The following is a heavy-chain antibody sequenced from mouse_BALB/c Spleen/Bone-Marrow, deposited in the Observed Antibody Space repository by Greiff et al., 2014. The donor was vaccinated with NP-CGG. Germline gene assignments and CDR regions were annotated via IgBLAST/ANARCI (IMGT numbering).Heavy chain of an antibody. V-gene: IGHV14-3*02. D-gene: IGHD3-2*02. J-gene: IGHJ4*01. Sequence: EVQLQQSGAELVKPGASVKLSCTASGFNIRDTYMHWVKQRPEQGLEWIGRIDPANGNTKSDPKFQGKATITADTSSNTAYLQLSSLTSGDTAVYYCAREATYAMDYWGQGTSVTVSS. CDR2: IDPANGNT. CDR1: GFNIRDTY. CDR3: AREATYAMDY.